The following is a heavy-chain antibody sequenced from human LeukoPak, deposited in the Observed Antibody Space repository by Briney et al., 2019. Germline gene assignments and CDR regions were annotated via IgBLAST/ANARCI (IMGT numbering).Heavy chain of an antibody. CDR3: ARDLSITTAAPGS. J-gene: IGHJ5*02. CDR2: ISAYNDNT. CDR1: GYTFTNYG. V-gene: IGHV1-18*01. Sequence: ASVKVSCKASGYTFTNYGISWVRQAPGQGLEWMGWISAYNDNTDYTQNLQDRVTLTTDTSTSTAYMELTSLRSDDTAVYYCARDLSITTAAPGSWVQGTLVTVSS. D-gene: IGHD1-1*01.